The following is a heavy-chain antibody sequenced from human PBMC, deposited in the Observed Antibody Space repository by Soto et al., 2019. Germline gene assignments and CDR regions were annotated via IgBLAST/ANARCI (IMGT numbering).Heavy chain of an antibody. CDR2: ISGSGGST. Sequence: XXSLRLSSAASGFTFSSYAMRWVLQAPGKGLEWVSAISGSGGSTYYADSVKGRFTISRDNSKNTLYLQMNRMRAEDTAVYYCAKEKEPREYFDYWGQGTLVTVSS. J-gene: IGHJ4*02. CDR3: AKEKEPREYFDY. V-gene: IGHV3-23*01. D-gene: IGHD1-26*01. CDR1: GFTFSSYA.